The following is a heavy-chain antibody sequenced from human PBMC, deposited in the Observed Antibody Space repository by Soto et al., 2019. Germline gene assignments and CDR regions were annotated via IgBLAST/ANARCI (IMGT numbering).Heavy chain of an antibody. Sequence: PSETLSLTCSVSGSSMTTYYWHWIRQAPGKGLEWIGFIYNSGRGSTGSNPSLSSRVTLSIDTSKNQFSLKLSSVTAADTAVYYCARLGQYSSSWYFYYWGQGTLVTVSS. CDR3: ARLGQYSSSWYFYY. V-gene: IGHV4-59*08. D-gene: IGHD6-13*01. CDR1: GSSMTTYY. CDR2: IYNSGRGST. J-gene: IGHJ4*02.